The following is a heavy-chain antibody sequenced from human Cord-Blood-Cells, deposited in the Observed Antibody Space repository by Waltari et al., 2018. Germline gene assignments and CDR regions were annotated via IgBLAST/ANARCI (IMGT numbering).Heavy chain of an antibody. CDR3: ARVGANDAFDI. CDR1: GFTFSSYE. D-gene: IGHD1-26*01. V-gene: IGHV3-48*03. Sequence: EVQLVESGGGLVQPGGSLRLSCAASGFTFSSYEMNWVRQAPGKGLEWVSYIRSSGSTIYYADSVKGRFTISRDNAKNSLYLQMNSLRAEDTAVYYCARVGANDAFDIWGQGTMVTVSS. CDR2: IRSSGSTI. J-gene: IGHJ3*02.